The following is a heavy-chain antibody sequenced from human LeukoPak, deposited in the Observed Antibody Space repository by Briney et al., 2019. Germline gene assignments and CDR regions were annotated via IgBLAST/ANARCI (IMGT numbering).Heavy chain of an antibody. CDR3: AKEIGACYYYGMDV. D-gene: IGHD3-16*01. J-gene: IGHJ6*02. CDR2: IYSGGST. V-gene: IGHV3-53*01. CDR1: GFTFSSNY. Sequence: GGSLRLSCAASGFTFSSNYMSWVRQAPGKGLEWVSVIYSGGSTYYADSVKGRFTISRDNSKNTVYLQMNSLRAEDTAVYYCAKEIGACYYYGMDVWGQGTTVTVSS.